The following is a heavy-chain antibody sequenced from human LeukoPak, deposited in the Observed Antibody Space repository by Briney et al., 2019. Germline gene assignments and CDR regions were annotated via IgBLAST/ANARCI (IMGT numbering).Heavy chain of an antibody. Sequence: SETLSLTCAVSGGSISSGGYSWSWIRQPPGKGLEWIGYIYHSGSTYYNPSLKSRVTISVDRSKNQFSLKLSSVTAADTAVYYCARHPLRPAAILDWGQGTLVTVSS. CDR3: ARHPLRPAAILD. CDR1: GGSISSGGYS. V-gene: IGHV4-30-2*01. CDR2: IYHSGST. D-gene: IGHD2-2*02. J-gene: IGHJ4*02.